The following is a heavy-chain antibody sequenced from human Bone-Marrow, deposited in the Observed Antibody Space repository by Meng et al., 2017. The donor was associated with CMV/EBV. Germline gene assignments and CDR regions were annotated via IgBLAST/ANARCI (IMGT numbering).Heavy chain of an antibody. J-gene: IGHJ6*02. Sequence: GSLRLSCTVSGGSIGSYYWSWIRQPPGKGLEWIGYIYYSGSTNYNPSLKSRVTISVDTSKNQFSLKLSSVTAADTAVYYCARELRGMDVWGQGNTVTVSS. CDR2: IYYSGST. V-gene: IGHV4-59*12. CDR1: GGSIGSYY. CDR3: ARELRGMDV.